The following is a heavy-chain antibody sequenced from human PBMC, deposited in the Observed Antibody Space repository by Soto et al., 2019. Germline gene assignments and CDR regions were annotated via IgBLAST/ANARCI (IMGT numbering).Heavy chain of an antibody. V-gene: IGHV5-51*01. Sequence: PGESLKISCKGSGYSFSSYWIGWVRQMPGKGLEWMGIIYPSDSDTRYSPSFQGQVTISADRSITTAYLQWSGLKASDTAMYYCATTDGLGGYGGIYYNAMDVWGQGTTVTVSS. J-gene: IGHJ6*02. CDR2: IYPSDSDT. CDR1: GYSFSSYW. D-gene: IGHD2-15*01. CDR3: ATTDGLGGYGGIYYNAMDV.